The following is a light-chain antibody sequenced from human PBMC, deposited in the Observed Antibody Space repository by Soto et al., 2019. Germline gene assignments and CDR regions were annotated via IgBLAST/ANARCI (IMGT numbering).Light chain of an antibody. CDR1: SSDVGSYNL. J-gene: IGLJ3*02. Sequence: QSALTQPASVSGSPGQSITISCTGTSSDVGSYNLVSWYQQHPGKAPKLMTYEDSKRPSGVSNRFSASKSGNTASLTISGLQAEDVADYYCCSYAGSSTLVFGGGTKLTVL. CDR2: EDS. V-gene: IGLV2-23*01. CDR3: CSYAGSSTLV.